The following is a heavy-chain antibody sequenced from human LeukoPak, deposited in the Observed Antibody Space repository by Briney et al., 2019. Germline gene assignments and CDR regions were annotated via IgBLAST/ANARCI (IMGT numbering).Heavy chain of an antibody. CDR3: ASVGPPLYYDSSGYNPYYFDY. CDR2: IKQDGSEK. D-gene: IGHD3-22*01. Sequence: GGSLRLSCAASGFSVSTNYMSWVRQAPGKGLEWVANIKQDGSEKYYVDSVKGRFTISRDNAKNSLYLQMNSLRAEDTAVYYCASVGPPLYYDSSGYNPYYFDYWGQGTLVTVSS. J-gene: IGHJ4*02. V-gene: IGHV3-7*01. CDR1: GFSVSTNY.